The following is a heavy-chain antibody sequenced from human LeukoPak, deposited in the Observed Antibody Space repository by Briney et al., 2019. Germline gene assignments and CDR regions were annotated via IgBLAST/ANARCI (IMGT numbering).Heavy chain of an antibody. Sequence: SETLSLTCAVYGESFSGYFWSWIRQPPGKGLEWIGEINHSGSTNYNPSLKSRVTISVDTSKNQFSLKLSSVTAADTAVYYCARRPRNSGSDDGPSGLDYWGQGTLVTVSS. J-gene: IGHJ4*02. CDR3: ARRPRNSGSDDGPSGLDY. D-gene: IGHD1-26*01. CDR1: GESFSGYF. V-gene: IGHV4-34*01. CDR2: INHSGST.